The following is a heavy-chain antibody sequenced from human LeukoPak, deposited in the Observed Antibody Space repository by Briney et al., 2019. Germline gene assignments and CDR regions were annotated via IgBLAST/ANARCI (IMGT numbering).Heavy chain of an antibody. Sequence: GGSLRPSCAASGFTFSNAWMSWVRQAPGKGLEWVGRIKSKTDGGTTDYAAPVKGRFTISRDDSKSTLYLQMNSLKTEDTAVYYCAVGATPHYYYYMDVWGKGTTVTVSS. CDR3: AVGATPHYYYYMDV. CDR1: GFTFSNAW. J-gene: IGHJ6*03. D-gene: IGHD1-26*01. CDR2: IKSKTDGGTT. V-gene: IGHV3-15*01.